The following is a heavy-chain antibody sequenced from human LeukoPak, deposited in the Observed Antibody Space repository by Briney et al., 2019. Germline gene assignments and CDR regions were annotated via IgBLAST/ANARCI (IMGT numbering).Heavy chain of an antibody. J-gene: IGHJ4*02. Sequence: GGSLRLSCAASGFTFSSYSMNWVRQAPGKGLEWVSVIYSGGSTYYADSVKGRFTISRDNSKNTLYLQMNSLRAEDTAVYYCARDRFSRGSYYFDYWGQGTLVTVSS. V-gene: IGHV3-53*01. CDR1: GFTFSSYS. CDR3: ARDRFSRGSYYFDY. CDR2: IYSGGST. D-gene: IGHD1-26*01.